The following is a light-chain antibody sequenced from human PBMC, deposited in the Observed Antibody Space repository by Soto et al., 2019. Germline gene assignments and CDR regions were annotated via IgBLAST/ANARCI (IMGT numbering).Light chain of an antibody. CDR2: DNN. CDR3: QSYDSSLSAVV. V-gene: IGLV1-40*01. Sequence: QSVLTQPPSVSGAPGQRVAISCTGSSSNIGAGFDVHWYQQFPGTAPKLLIYDNNNRPSGVPDRFSGSKSGTSASLAITGLQAEGEADYYCQSYDSSLSAVVFGGGTKLTVL. CDR1: SSNIGAGFD. J-gene: IGLJ2*01.